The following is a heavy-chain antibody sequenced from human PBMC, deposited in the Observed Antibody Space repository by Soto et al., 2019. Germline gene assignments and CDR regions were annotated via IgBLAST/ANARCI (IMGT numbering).Heavy chain of an antibody. CDR3: AREKRANGYFDY. CDR1: GFTFSAYW. V-gene: IGHV3-7*01. D-gene: IGHD6-25*01. CDR2: IKQAGSEK. Sequence: EVQLVESGGGLVQTGGSLRLSCAASGFTFSAYWMSWVRQAPGKGLEWVANIKQAGSEKYYVDSVNGRFIISRDDAKNSLFLQVTSLSVEDTAVYYCAREKRANGYFDYWGQGTLVTVSS. J-gene: IGHJ4*02.